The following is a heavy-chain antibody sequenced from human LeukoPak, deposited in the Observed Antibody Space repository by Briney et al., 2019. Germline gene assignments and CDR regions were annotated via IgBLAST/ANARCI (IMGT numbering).Heavy chain of an antibody. CDR3: AREGDSNSVGWFDP. D-gene: IGHD6-13*01. V-gene: IGHV4-38-2*02. J-gene: IGHJ5*02. CDR1: GYSISSGYY. CDR2: IYHSGST. Sequence: SETLSLTCTVSGYSISSGYYWGWIRQPPGKGLEWIGSIYHSGSTYYNPSLKSRVTISVDTSKNQFSLKLTSVTAADTAVYYCAREGDSNSVGWFDPWGQGTLVTVSS.